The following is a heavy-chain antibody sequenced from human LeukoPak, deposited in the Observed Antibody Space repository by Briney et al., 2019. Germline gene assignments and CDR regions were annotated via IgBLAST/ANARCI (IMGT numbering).Heavy chain of an antibody. CDR2: INHSGST. CDR1: GGSFSGYY. J-gene: IGHJ4*02. D-gene: IGHD6-19*01. Sequence: PSETLPLTCAVYGGSFSGYYWSWIRQPPGKGLEWIGEINHSGSTNYNPSLKSRVTISVDKSKNQFSLKLSSVTAADTAVYYCARGYSSGWHLDYWGQGTLVTVSS. V-gene: IGHV4-34*01. CDR3: ARGYSSGWHLDY.